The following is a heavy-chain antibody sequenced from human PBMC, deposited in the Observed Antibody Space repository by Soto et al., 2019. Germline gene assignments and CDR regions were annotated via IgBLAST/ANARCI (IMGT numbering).Heavy chain of an antibody. J-gene: IGHJ6*02. D-gene: IGHD6-19*01. CDR2: IYTSASI. Sequence: SETLSLTCSVSGADINTYSWTWIRQPAGKGLEWIGRIYTSASINYNPSLKGRVTLSVDTSTNQVSLRLASVTAADTAIYYCARDLEAGYNFYYGMDVWGQGTTVTVSS. V-gene: IGHV4-4*07. CDR1: GADINTYS. CDR3: ARDLEAGYNFYYGMDV.